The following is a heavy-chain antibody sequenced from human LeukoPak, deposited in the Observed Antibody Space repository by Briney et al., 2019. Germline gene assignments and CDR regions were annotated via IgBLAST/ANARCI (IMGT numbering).Heavy chain of an antibody. CDR1: GFTFSSHG. CDR2: IRYDGSNK. D-gene: IGHD4-17*01. V-gene: IGHV3-30*02. Sequence: PGGSLRLSCAASGFTFSSHGMHWVRQAPGKGLEWVAFIRYDGSNKYYADSVKGRFTISRDNSKNTLYLQMNSLRAEDTAVYYCVRDFSTVTTAYLHHWGQGTLLTVSS. J-gene: IGHJ1*01. CDR3: VRDFSTVTTAYLHH.